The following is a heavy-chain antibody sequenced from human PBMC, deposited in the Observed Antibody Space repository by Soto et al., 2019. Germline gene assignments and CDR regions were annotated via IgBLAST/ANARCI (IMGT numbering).Heavy chain of an antibody. J-gene: IGHJ2*01. CDR3: AKVAGGLGYFDL. Sequence: GGSLRLSCVASGFTFSDYAMTWVRQAPGKGLEWVATISATGGNIEYTDSLKGRFTISRGNPKNTLYLQLNGLTSDDTAVHYCAKVAGGLGYFDLWGRGTLVTVSS. CDR1: GFTFSDYA. D-gene: IGHD3-16*01. CDR2: ISATGGNI. V-gene: IGHV3-23*01.